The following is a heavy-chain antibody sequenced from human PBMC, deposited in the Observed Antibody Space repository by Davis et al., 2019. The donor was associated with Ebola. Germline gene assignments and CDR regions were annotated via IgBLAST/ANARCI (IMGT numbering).Heavy chain of an antibody. J-gene: IGHJ5*02. V-gene: IGHV4-59*01. Sequence: MPSETLSLTCTVSGGSISRYYWRWIRQPPGKGLAWIGYIYYSESTNYNPSLKSRVTISVDTSKNQFSLKLSSVTAADTAVYYCAGSLYPGYDGGLWWFDPWGQGTLVTVSS. CDR2: IYYSEST. CDR3: AGSLYPGYDGGLWWFDP. D-gene: IGHD3-16*01. CDR1: GGSISRYY.